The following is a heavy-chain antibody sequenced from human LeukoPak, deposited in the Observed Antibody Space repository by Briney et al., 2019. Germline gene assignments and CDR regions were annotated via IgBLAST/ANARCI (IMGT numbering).Heavy chain of an antibody. CDR1: GGSISSYY. V-gene: IGHV4-59*01. CDR3: ARGGSGYALNWFDP. CDR2: ISYSGST. J-gene: IGHJ5*02. D-gene: IGHD5-12*01. Sequence: SETLSLTCTVSGGSISSYYWSWIRQPPGKGLEWIGHISYSGSTNYNPSLKSRVTISVDTSKNQFSLKLSSVTAADTAVYYCARGGSGYALNWFDPWGQGTLVTVSS.